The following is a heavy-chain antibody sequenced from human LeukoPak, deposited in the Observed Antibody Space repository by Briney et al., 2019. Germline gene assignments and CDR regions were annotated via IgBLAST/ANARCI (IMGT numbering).Heavy chain of an antibody. CDR3: ARGGIVVVTAIPNAFDI. CDR1: GGSISSGGYS. Sequence: SETLSLTCAVSGGSISSGGYSWSWIRQPPGKGLEWIGYIYHSGSTYYNPSLKSRVTISVDRSKNQFSLKLSSVTAADTAVYYCARGGIVVVTAIPNAFDIWGRGTMVTVSS. CDR2: IYHSGST. D-gene: IGHD2-21*02. V-gene: IGHV4-30-2*01. J-gene: IGHJ3*02.